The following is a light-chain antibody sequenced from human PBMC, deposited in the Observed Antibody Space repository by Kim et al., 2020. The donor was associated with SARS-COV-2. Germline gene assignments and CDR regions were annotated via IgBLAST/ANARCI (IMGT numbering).Light chain of an antibody. CDR2: GAS. J-gene: IGKJ4*01. V-gene: IGKV1-9*01. CDR3: QQANTFPLT. Sequence: ASVGDRVTITCRASLGVSSYLAWYRQKPGKAPKLLIYGASTLQSGVPSRFRGSGSGTDFTLTITSLQPEDSATYYCQQANTFPLTFGGGTKVDIK. CDR1: LGVSSY.